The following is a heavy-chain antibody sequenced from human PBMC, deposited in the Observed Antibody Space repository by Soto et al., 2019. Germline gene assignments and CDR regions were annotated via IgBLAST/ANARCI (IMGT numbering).Heavy chain of an antibody. J-gene: IGHJ4*02. V-gene: IGHV3-7*01. CDR1: GFTFRTYW. Sequence: EVQLVESGGGLVQPGGSLRLSCAASGFTFRTYWMNWVRQAPGKGLEWVANIKGDGSEKYYVDPVKGRFTISRDNARNSLSLQMNSLRAEDTAVYYCATSLIRGQGALVTVSS. CDR2: IKGDGSEK. CDR3: ATSLI. D-gene: IGHD6-6*01.